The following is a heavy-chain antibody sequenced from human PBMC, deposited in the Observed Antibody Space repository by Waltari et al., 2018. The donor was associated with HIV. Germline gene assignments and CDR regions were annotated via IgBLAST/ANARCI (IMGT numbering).Heavy chain of an antibody. CDR3: AKDTSPDRGRPDV. CDR1: GFTFDDYA. D-gene: IGHD1-26*01. J-gene: IGHJ6*02. V-gene: IGHV3-43D*03. Sequence: EVQLVESGGVVVQPGGSLRLSCEASGFTFDDYAMHWVRQAPGKGLEWVSLISWDGGSTYYADSVKGRFTISRDNSKNSLYLQMNSLRAEDTALYYCAKDTSPDRGRPDVWGQGTTVTVSS. CDR2: ISWDGGST.